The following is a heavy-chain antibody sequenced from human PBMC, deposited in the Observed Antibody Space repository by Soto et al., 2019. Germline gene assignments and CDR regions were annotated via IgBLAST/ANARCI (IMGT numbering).Heavy chain of an antibody. V-gene: IGHV3-23*01. CDR2: ISGSGDST. Sequence: GGSLRLSCAASGFTFSSYAMSWVRQAPGKGLEWVSAISGSGDSTYYADSVEGRFTISRDNSKNTLYLQMNSLRAEDTAIHYCAKGTSGFGQFYSFYYMDVWGRGTTVTVSS. J-gene: IGHJ6*03. CDR1: GFTFSSYA. CDR3: AKGTSGFGQFYSFYYMDV. D-gene: IGHD3-10*01.